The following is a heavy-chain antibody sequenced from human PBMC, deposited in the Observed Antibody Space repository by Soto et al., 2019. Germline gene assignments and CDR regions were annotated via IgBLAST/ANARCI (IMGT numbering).Heavy chain of an antibody. V-gene: IGHV4-39*01. CDR1: GGSISSSSSY. J-gene: IGHJ4*02. CDR3: ARLEGLATISYYFDF. CDR2: IYYLGNT. Sequence: SETLSLTCTVSGGSISSSSSYWGWIRQPPGKGLEWVGNIYYLGNTYYNPSLGSRVTISLDKSKSQFSLKLNSVTAADSAVFFCARLEGLATISYYFDFWGPGALVTVSS. D-gene: IGHD3-9*01.